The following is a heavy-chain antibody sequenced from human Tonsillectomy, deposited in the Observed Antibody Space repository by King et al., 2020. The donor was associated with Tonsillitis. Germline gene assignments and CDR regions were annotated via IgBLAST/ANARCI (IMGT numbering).Heavy chain of an antibody. D-gene: IGHD3-10*01. CDR2: ISPSGGT. J-gene: IGHJ3*02. CDR3: ARHGGYAFDI. V-gene: IGHV4-34*01. CDR1: GGSFSDSY. Sequence: VQLQQWGAGLLTPSETLSLTCAVYGGSFSDSYWSWVRQTPGKGLEWIGQISPSGGTNCNPSLKSRVTISMETSKNQFSLKLNSVPAADTAVFYCARHGGYAFDIWGQGTMVTVSS.